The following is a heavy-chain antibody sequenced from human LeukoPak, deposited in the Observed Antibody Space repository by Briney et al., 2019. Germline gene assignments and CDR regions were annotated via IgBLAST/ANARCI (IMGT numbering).Heavy chain of an antibody. Sequence: PGGSLRLSCAASGLSFYTYAMTWVRQAPGKGLEWVSTIIGSGGNTFYADSVKGRFTIPRDNSKNTLSLQLTSLRAEDTGIYFCARDGGHPLTSYYRAYWGQGTLVTVSS. CDR2: IIGSGGNT. CDR3: ARDGGHPLTSYYRAY. D-gene: IGHD4-4*01. V-gene: IGHV3-23*01. J-gene: IGHJ4*02. CDR1: GLSFYTYA.